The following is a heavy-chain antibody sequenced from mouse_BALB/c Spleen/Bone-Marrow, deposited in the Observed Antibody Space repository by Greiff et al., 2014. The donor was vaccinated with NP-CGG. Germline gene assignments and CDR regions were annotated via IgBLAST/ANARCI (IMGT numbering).Heavy chain of an antibody. Sequence: VQLQQSGAELVKPGASVKLSCTASGFNIEDTYMHWVKQRPEQGLEWIGRIDPANGNTKYDPKFQGKATITADTSSNTAYLQLSSLTSDDTAVYYCARDGNFFFAYWGQGTLVTVSA. CDR2: IDPANGNT. CDR3: ARDGNFFFAY. CDR1: GFNIEDTY. J-gene: IGHJ3*01. V-gene: IGHV14-3*02. D-gene: IGHD2-1*01.